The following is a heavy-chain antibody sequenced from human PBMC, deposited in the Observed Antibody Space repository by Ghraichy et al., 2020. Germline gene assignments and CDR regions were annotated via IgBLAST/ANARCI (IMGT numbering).Heavy chain of an antibody. CDR3: ARGRVVVAATKRPNRGFYWFDP. V-gene: IGHV1-8*01. Sequence: ASVKVSCKASGYTFTSYDINWVRQATGQGLEWMGWMNPNSGNTGYAQKFQGRVTMTRNTSISTAYMELSSLRSEDTAVYYCARGRVVVAATKRPNRGFYWFDPWGQGTLVTVSS. CDR2: MNPNSGNT. J-gene: IGHJ5*02. D-gene: IGHD2-15*01. CDR1: GYTFTSYD.